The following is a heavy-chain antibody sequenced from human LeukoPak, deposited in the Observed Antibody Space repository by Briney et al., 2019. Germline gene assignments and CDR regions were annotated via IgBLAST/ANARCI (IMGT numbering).Heavy chain of an antibody. CDR2: IHPSGST. J-gene: IGHJ4*02. Sequence: PSQTLSLTCTVSGGSISSGDYYWSWIRQPPGKGLEWIGEIHPSGSTNYNPSLKSRVTISVDTSKNQFSLKMSSVTAADTAVYYCARGRDEYKGGNYWGQGTLVTVSS. V-gene: IGHV4-30-4*08. D-gene: IGHD5-24*01. CDR3: ARGRDEYKGGNY. CDR1: GGSISSGDYY.